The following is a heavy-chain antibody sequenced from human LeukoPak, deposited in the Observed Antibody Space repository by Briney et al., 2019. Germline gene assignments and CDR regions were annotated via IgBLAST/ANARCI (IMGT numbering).Heavy chain of an antibody. Sequence: GGSLRLSCAASGFTFSTYSMNWVRQAPGKGLEWVSYITSSSDTTYYADSVRGRFTISRDNAKNALYLQLNSLRAEDTAVYYCATFGLRPHYFDYWGQGTLVTVSS. V-gene: IGHV3-48*04. D-gene: IGHD3-10*01. CDR2: ITSSSDTT. CDR3: ATFGLRPHYFDY. J-gene: IGHJ4*02. CDR1: GFTFSTYS.